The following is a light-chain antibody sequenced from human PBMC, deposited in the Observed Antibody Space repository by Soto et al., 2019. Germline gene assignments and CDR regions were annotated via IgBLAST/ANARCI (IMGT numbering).Light chain of an antibody. CDR1: SSDVGGYNY. CDR3: DSYTSGSSYV. J-gene: IGLJ1*01. V-gene: IGLV2-14*01. Sequence: QSVLTQPASVSGSPGQSITISCTGTSSDVGGYNYVSWYQQHPGKAPKLMIYDVSYRPSGVSDRFSGSKSGNTASLTISGLKSEDEDDYYCDSYTSGSSYVFGTGTKLTVL. CDR2: DVS.